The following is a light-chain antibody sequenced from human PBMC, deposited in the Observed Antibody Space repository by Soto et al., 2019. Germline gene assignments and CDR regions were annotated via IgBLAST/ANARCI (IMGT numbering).Light chain of an antibody. J-gene: IGKJ2*01. Sequence: EIVLTQSPATLSLSPGERATLSCRASQSVSSYLAWYQQKPGQAPRLLIYDASNRATGIPARFSGSGSGTDFTLTSSSLEPEDCAVYYCQQRSNWPPLYTFGQGTKLEIK. CDR2: DAS. CDR3: QQRSNWPPLYT. CDR1: QSVSSY. V-gene: IGKV3-11*01.